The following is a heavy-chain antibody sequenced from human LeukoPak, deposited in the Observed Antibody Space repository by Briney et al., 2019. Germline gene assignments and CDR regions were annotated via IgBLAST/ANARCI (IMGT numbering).Heavy chain of an antibody. D-gene: IGHD4-17*01. CDR1: GFTFSNYG. J-gene: IGHJ4*02. Sequence: PGRSLRLSCAASGFTFSNYGMHWVRQAPGKGLEWVAVIWNDGSSKYYADSVKGRFTVSRDNSKNTLYLQMNSLRAEDTAVYYCARDRSAYGDYADYWGQGTLVTVSS. V-gene: IGHV3-33*01. CDR2: IWNDGSSK. CDR3: ARDRSAYGDYADY.